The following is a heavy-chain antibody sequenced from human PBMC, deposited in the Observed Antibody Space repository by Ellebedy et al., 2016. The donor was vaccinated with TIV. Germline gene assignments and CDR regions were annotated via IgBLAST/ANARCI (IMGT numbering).Heavy chain of an antibody. V-gene: IGHV3-7*03. D-gene: IGHD3-10*01. CDR2: IKQDGSEK. J-gene: IGHJ4*02. Sequence: GESLKISCAASGFTFSSYWMSWVRQAPGKGLEWVANIKQDGSEKYYVDSVKGRFTISRDNSKNTLYLQMNSLRAGDTAIYYCARLRYFGSGSYSDYWGQGTLVTVSS. CDR1: GFTFSSYW. CDR3: ARLRYFGSGSYSDY.